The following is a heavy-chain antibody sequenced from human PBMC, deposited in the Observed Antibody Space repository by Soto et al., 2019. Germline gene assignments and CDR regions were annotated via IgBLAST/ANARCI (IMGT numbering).Heavy chain of an antibody. CDR3: ARDLGSTSSWYPHRGSDDY. J-gene: IGHJ4*02. Sequence: AASVKVSCKASGYTFTSHYIHWVRQAPGEGLEWMGIINPSGGSTSYAQRFEGRVTMTTDTSTRTVYMELRSLRSEDTAIYYCARDLGSTSSWYPHRGSDDYWGQGTLVTVSS. V-gene: IGHV1-46*01. CDR2: INPSGGST. CDR1: GYTFTSHY. D-gene: IGHD2-2*01.